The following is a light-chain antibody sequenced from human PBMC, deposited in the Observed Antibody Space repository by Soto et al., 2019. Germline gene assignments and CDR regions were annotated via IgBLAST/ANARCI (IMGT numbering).Light chain of an antibody. CDR2: GAK. CDR1: QAISNY. J-gene: IGKJ5*01. CDR3: QPCQATQLT. V-gene: IGKV1-39*01. Sequence: DIQMTQSPSFLSASVGDRVTITCRASQAISNYLNWYQQKPGKAPNLLIFGAKTLQSGVPSRFSGSGYGTDFTLTITPLQHEDVGLYYCQPCQATQLTLRQGTRPELK.